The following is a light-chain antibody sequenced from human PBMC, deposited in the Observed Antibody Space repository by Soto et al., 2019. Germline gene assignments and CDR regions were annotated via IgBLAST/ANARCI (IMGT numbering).Light chain of an antibody. CDR1: QSISTW. CDR2: DAS. Sequence: DIQMTQSPSTLSASVGDIVTITCRASQSISTWLAWYQQKQGKAPKLXIYDASSLQSGVTSRFSGSGSGTEFTLTISSMQSDDFAVYFCQQHNSWPWTFGQGTKGGYQ. J-gene: IGKJ1*01. CDR3: QQHNSWPWT. V-gene: IGKV1-5*01.